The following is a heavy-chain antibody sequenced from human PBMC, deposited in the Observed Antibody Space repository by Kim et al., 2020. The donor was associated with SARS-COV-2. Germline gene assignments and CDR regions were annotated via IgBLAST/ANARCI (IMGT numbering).Heavy chain of an antibody. CDR1: GGTFSSYA. CDR2: IIPIFGTA. D-gene: IGHD4-17*01. Sequence: SVKVSCKASGGTFSSYAISWVRQAPGQGLEWMGGIIPIFGTANYAQKFQGRVTITADESTSTAYMELSSLRSEDTAVYYCASWPNLYGDYAGFDYWGQGTLVTVSS. CDR3: ASWPNLYGDYAGFDY. J-gene: IGHJ4*02. V-gene: IGHV1-69*13.